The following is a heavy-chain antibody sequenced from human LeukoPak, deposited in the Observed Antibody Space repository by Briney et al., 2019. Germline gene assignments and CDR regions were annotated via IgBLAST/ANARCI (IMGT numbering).Heavy chain of an antibody. V-gene: IGHV3-23*01. CDR2: ISGSGGST. D-gene: IGHD2-2*01. CDR1: GFTFSSYA. J-gene: IGHJ4*02. CDR3: AKGLDVVVPAARPLRGGLDY. Sequence: AGGSLRLSCAASGFTFSSYAMSWVRQAPGKGLEWVSAISGSGGSTYYADSVKGRFTISRDNSKNTLYLQMNSLRAEDTAVYYCAKGLDVVVPAARPLRGGLDYWGQGTLVTVSS.